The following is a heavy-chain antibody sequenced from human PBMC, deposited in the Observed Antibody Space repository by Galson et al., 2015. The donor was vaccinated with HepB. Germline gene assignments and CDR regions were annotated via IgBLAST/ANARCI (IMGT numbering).Heavy chain of an antibody. V-gene: IGHV6-1*01. Sequence: CAISGDSVSSNSAAWNWIRQSPSRGLEWLGRTYYRSKWYNDYAVSVKSRITINPDTSKNQFSLQLNSVTPEDTAVYYCARMVAVAGTGLDYYYGMDVWGQGTTVTVSS. J-gene: IGHJ6*02. D-gene: IGHD6-19*01. CDR1: GDSVSSNSAA. CDR3: ARMVAVAGTGLDYYYGMDV. CDR2: TYYRSKWYN.